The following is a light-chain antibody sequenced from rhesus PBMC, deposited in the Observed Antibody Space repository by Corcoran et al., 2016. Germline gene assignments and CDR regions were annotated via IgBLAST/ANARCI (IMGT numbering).Light chain of an antibody. Sequence: DIQLTQSPSSVSASVGDRLIITCPASQVISSYLAWYQHKTVKAPNLLLFYATALQTGVPTSFSGSGSRTDFTLIISSLQPKDFATYYCQQYNSFPYSFGQGTKVEIK. J-gene: IGKJ2*01. CDR2: YAT. CDR1: QVISSY. V-gene: IGKV1-25*01. CDR3: QQYNSFPYS.